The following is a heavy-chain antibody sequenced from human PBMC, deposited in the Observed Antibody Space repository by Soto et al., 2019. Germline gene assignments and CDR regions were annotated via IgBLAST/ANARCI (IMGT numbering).Heavy chain of an antibody. V-gene: IGHV4-4*02. Sequence: PSETLSLTCVVSGGSISSSNWWSWVRQSPGKGLEWIGEIYHTGITNYNPSLKSRVNISVDKSNNQFSLMLRSVTAADTAVYYCATLPPCFVEDRDLNPSRARGSSVTGSS. CDR3: ATLPPCFVEDRDLNPS. D-gene: IGHD2-15*01. J-gene: IGHJ4*02. CDR1: GGSISSSNW. CDR2: IYHTGIT.